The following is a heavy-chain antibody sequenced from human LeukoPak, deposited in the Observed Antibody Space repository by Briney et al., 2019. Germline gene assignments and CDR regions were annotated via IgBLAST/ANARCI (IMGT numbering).Heavy chain of an antibody. CDR2: ISSSSSTI. Sequence: GGSLRLSCAASGFTFSSYSMNWVRQAPGKGLEWVSYISSSSSTIYYADSVKGRFTISRDNAKNSLYLQMNSLRAEDTAVYYCAKGGGSGSYYYYYYYMDVWGKGTTVTISS. CDR3: AKGGGSGSYYYYYYYMDV. D-gene: IGHD3-10*01. CDR1: GFTFSSYS. V-gene: IGHV3-48*01. J-gene: IGHJ6*03.